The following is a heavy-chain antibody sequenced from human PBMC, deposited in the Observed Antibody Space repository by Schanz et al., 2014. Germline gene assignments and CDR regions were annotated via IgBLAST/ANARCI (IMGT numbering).Heavy chain of an antibody. Sequence: QVQLVQSGAEVKKPGASVKVSCKASGYTFISYFIHWVRQAPGQGLEWMGIINPTGGSTSYAQRFQGRVTVTRDTSTSTVYMELSSLRSEDTAVYYCARDIQYHYDTSGPVGAFDIWGQGTVVTVSS. CDR3: ARDIQYHYDTSGPVGAFDI. J-gene: IGHJ3*02. D-gene: IGHD3-22*01. CDR2: INPTGGST. CDR1: GYTFISYF. V-gene: IGHV1-46*01.